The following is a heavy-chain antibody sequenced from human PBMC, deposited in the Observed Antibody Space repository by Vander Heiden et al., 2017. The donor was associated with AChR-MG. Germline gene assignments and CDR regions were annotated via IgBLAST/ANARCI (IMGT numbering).Heavy chain of an antibody. Sequence: QVQLVESGGGVVQPGRSLRLSCAASGFAFRSYGMHWVRQAPGKGLEWVAIISNDGTSKYYADSVKGRFALSRDNSKNTLYLQMNSLRAEDTAVYYCAKGDNWNYGNYFDYWGQGTLVTVSS. J-gene: IGHJ4*02. CDR2: ISNDGTSK. CDR3: AKGDNWNYGNYFDY. CDR1: GFAFRSYG. V-gene: IGHV3-30*18. D-gene: IGHD1-7*01.